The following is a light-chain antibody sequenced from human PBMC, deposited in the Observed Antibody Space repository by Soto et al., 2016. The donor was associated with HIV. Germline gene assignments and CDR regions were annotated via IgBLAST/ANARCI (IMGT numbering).Light chain of an antibody. CDR3: NCRDSSGNHP. CDR1: SLRTYY. Sequence: SSELTQDPAVSVALGQTVTITCQGDSLRTYYASWFQQKPGQAPILVIYGKNNRPSGIPDRFSGSKSGNTASLTITGAQAEDEADYYCNCRDSSGNHPFGGGTKVTV. CDR2: GKN. V-gene: IGLV3-19*01. J-gene: IGLJ2*01.